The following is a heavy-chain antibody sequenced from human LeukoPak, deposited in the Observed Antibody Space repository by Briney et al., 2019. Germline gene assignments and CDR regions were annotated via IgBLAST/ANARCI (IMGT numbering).Heavy chain of an antibody. V-gene: IGHV4-39*01. Sequence: SETLSLTCTVSGGSISSYYWGWTRQPPGKGLEWIGSIYYSGSTYYNPSLKSRVTISVDTSKNQFSLKLSSVTAADTAVYYCASVGYCSSTSCKTPFYYYYGMDVWGQGTTVTVSS. CDR2: IYYSGST. J-gene: IGHJ6*02. CDR3: ASVGYCSSTSCKTPFYYYYGMDV. CDR1: GGSISSYY. D-gene: IGHD2-2*01.